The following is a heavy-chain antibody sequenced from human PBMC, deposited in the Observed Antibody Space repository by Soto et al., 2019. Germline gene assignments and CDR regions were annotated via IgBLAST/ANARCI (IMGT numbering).Heavy chain of an antibody. D-gene: IGHD2-15*01. Sequence: QVQLVESGGGVVQPGRSLRLSCAASGFTFSSYGMHWVRQAPGKGLEWVAVISYDGSNKYYADSVKGRFTISRDNSKNTLYLQMNSLRAEDTAVYYCAKFASDSGSGGNCPTEAAFDIWGQGTMVTVSS. J-gene: IGHJ3*02. CDR3: AKFASDSGSGGNCPTEAAFDI. V-gene: IGHV3-30*18. CDR2: ISYDGSNK. CDR1: GFTFSSYG.